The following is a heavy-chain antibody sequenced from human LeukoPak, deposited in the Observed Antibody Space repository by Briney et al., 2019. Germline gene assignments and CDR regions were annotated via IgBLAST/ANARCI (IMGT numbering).Heavy chain of an antibody. CDR3: ATGSEGAAEAFDI. V-gene: IGHV1-2*02. Sequence: GASVKVSCKASGYTFTGYYMHWVRQAPGQGLEWMGWINPNSGGTNYAQKFQGRVTMTRDTSISTAYMELSRLRSDDTAVYYCATGSEGAAEAFDIWGQGTMVTVSS. D-gene: IGHD1-26*01. CDR2: INPNSGGT. CDR1: GYTFTGYY. J-gene: IGHJ3*02.